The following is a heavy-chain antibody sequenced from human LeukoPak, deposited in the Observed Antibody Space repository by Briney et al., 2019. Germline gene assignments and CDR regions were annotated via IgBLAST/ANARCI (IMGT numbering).Heavy chain of an antibody. D-gene: IGHD3-22*01. V-gene: IGHV1-46*01. Sequence: ASVTVSLKASGYTFTSYYMHWVRQAPAQGLEWMGIINSSGGSKSDAQKFQGRVTMTRDMSTSTVYMELSSLRSDDTAVYYCARVAQHRYYYGSSDYYYYFDYWGQGTLVTVSS. CDR3: ARVAQHRYYYGSSDYYYYFDY. J-gene: IGHJ4*02. CDR2: INSSGGSK. CDR1: GYTFTSYY.